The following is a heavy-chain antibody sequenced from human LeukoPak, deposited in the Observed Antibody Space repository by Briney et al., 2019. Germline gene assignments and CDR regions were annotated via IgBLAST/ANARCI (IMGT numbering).Heavy chain of an antibody. D-gene: IGHD3-3*01. J-gene: IGHJ3*02. CDR1: GFTFSRYW. CDR2: IKQDGSEK. CDR3: AAELRSGYFVGAFDI. Sequence: GGSLRLSCAASGFTFSRYWMSWVRQAPGKGLEWVANIKQDGSEKYYVDSVKGRFTISRDNAKNSLYLQMNSLRAEDTAVYYCAAELRSGYFVGAFDIWGQGTMVTVSS. V-gene: IGHV3-7*01.